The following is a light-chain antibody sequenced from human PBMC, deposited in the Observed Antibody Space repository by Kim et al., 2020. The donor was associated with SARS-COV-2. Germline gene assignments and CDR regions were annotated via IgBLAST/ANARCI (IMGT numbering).Light chain of an antibody. J-gene: IGKJ1*01. CDR2: AAS. CDR1: QSISSY. V-gene: IGKV1-39*01. CDR3: QQNYITPWT. Sequence: DVQMTQSPSSLSASVGERVTITCRATQSISSYLNWYQQRPGKAPQLLIYAASNLQSGVPSRFSGAGSGTDFTLTITSLQPEDSATYYCQQNYITPWTFGQGTKVEIK.